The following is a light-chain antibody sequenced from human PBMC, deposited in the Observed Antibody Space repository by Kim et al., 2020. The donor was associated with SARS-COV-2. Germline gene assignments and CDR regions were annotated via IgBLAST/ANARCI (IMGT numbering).Light chain of an antibody. CDR1: QSVTF. Sequence: SLSPGERAPLSCRASQSVTFLAWYQQRPGQAPRLLIYDVSKRATGIPARFRGSGSGTDFTLTITSLEPEDFAVYYCQQRSNWPLTFGGGTKVDIK. CDR3: QQRSNWPLT. V-gene: IGKV3-11*01. J-gene: IGKJ4*01. CDR2: DVS.